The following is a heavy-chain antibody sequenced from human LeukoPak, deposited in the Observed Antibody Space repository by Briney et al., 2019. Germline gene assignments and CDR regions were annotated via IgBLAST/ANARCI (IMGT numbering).Heavy chain of an antibody. D-gene: IGHD1-26*01. CDR1: GYTFTGYY. J-gene: IGHJ3*02. V-gene: IGHV1-18*04. Sequence: ASVKVSCKASGYTFTGYYMHWVRQAPGQGLEWMGWISAYNGNTNYAQKLQGRVTMTTDTSTSTAYMELRSLRSDDTAVYYCARVLQWELLSPVAAFDIWGQGTMVTVSS. CDR2: ISAYNGNT. CDR3: ARVLQWELLSPVAAFDI.